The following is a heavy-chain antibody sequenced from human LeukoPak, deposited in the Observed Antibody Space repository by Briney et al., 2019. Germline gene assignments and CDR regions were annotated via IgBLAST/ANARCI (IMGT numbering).Heavy chain of an antibody. V-gene: IGHV1-2*06. J-gene: IGHJ5*02. D-gene: IGHD2-2*01. CDR3: ARAKYCSSTSCPRVNWFDP. Sequence: GASVKVSCKASGYTFTGYYMHWVRQAPGQGLEWMGRINPNSGGTNYAQKFQGRVTMTRDTSISTAYMELSRLRSDDTAVYYCARAKYCSSTSCPRVNWFDPWGQGTLVTVSS. CDR1: GYTFTGYY. CDR2: INPNSGGT.